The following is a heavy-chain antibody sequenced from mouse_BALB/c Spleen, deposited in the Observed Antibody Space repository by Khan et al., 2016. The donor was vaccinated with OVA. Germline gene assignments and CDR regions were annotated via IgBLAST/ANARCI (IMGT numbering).Heavy chain of an antibody. V-gene: IGHV2-3*01. J-gene: IGHJ4*01. CDR1: GFSLTSYG. D-gene: IGHD2-1*01. CDR3: VKQNHGTLYAVDY. Sequence: QVQLKESGPGLVAPSQSLSITCTVSGFSLTSYGVSWVRQPPGKGLEGLGVIWGDGNTNYHSTLISRLSISKDDSKSQVFLKLNSLQTDDTATYXCVKQNHGTLYAVDYWGQGTSVTVSS. CDR2: IWGDGNT.